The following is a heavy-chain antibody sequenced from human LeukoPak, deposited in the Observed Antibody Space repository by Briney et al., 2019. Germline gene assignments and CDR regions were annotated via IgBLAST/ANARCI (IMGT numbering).Heavy chain of an antibody. CDR2: IYYSGST. J-gene: IGHJ4*02. D-gene: IGHD3-22*01. CDR1: GGSISSGGYY. CDR3: ARDTSSGFDY. Sequence: SQTLSLTCTVSGGSISSGGYYWSWIRQPPGKGLEWIGYIYYSGSTNYNPSLKSRVTISVDTSKNQFSLKLSSVTAADTAVYYCARDTSSGFDYWGQGTLVTVSS. V-gene: IGHV4-61*08.